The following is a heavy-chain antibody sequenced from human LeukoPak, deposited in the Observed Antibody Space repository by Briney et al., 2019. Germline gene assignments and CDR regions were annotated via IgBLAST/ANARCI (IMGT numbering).Heavy chain of an antibody. V-gene: IGHV4-38-2*01. CDR1: GYSINSGYY. J-gene: IGHJ4*02. D-gene: IGHD6-19*01. CDR2: IYHSGST. Sequence: SETLSLTCAVSGYSINSGYYWGWIRQPPGKGLEWIRSIYHSGSTYYNPSLKSRVTISVDTSKNQFSLKLSSVTAADTAVYYCARHDWVAVAGTCDYWGQGTLVTVSS. CDR3: ARHDWVAVAGTCDY.